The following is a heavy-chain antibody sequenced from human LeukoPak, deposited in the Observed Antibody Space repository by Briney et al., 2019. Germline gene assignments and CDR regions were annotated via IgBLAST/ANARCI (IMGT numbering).Heavy chain of an antibody. J-gene: IGHJ2*01. CDR2: ISGSGGST. CDR1: GFTFSSYA. Sequence: GGSLRLSCAASGFTFSSYAMSWVRQAPGKGLERVSAISGSGGSTYYADSVKGRFTISRDNSKSTLYSLRAEDTAVYYCASALTTGDYWYFDLWGRGTLVTVSS. CDR3: ASALTTGDYWYFDL. D-gene: IGHD4-17*01. V-gene: IGHV3-23*01.